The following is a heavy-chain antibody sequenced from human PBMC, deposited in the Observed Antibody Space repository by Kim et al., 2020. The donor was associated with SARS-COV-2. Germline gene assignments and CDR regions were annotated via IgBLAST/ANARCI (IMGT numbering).Heavy chain of an antibody. CDR2: ISRSGSAI. CDR1: GLTFSTTD. D-gene: IGHD1-1*01. CDR3: ARDRTAFDY. J-gene: IGHJ4*02. Sequence: GGSLRLSCAVSGLTFSTTDMHWVRQAPGKGLEWIAYISRSGSAIVYADSVKGRFTFSRDEAKNSIFLQMNSLRDEDTAVYYCARDRTAFDYWGQGTLVTVSS. V-gene: IGHV3-48*02.